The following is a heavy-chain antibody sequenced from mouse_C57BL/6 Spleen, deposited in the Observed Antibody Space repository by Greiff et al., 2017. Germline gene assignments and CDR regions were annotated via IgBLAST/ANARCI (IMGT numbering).Heavy chain of an antibody. V-gene: IGHV1-85*01. CDR2: IYPRDGST. D-gene: IGHD2-1*01. CDR1: GHTFTSYD. Sequence: QVQLQQSGPELVKPGASVKLSCKASGHTFTSYDINWVKQRPGQGLEWIGWIYPRDGSTKYNEKFKGKATLTVDTSSSTAYMELHSLTSEGSAVYFCARGGNYPSYAMDDWGQGTSVTVSS. J-gene: IGHJ4*01. CDR3: ARGGNYPSYAMDD.